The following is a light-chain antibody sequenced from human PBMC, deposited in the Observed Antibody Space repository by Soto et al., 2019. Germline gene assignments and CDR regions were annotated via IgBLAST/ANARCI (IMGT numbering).Light chain of an antibody. V-gene: IGLV2-8*01. Sequence: QSVLTQPPSASGSPGQSVTISCTGTSSDVGSYDYVSWYQQHPDKAPKLMIYEVTKRPSGVPDRFSGSKSGNTASLTVSGLQAEDEAHYYCSSYTGGSSVFGGGTKVTVL. CDR2: EVT. CDR3: SSYTGGSSV. CDR1: SSDVGSYDY. J-gene: IGLJ2*01.